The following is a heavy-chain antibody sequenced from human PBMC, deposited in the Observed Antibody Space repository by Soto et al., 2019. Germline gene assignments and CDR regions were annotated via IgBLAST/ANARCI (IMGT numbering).Heavy chain of an antibody. J-gene: IGHJ4*02. CDR1: GFSLSNVRMG. Sequence: QVTLKESGPVLVKPTETLTLTCTVSGFSLSNVRMGVSWIRQPPGKALEWLAHIYAIDVEAYSTSLKTRRTIARDTSKSQVVHTMTNMEPMDTATYYCVRPTPYCGGDCYPDDWGQGTRVTVSS. D-gene: IGHD2-21*02. CDR2: IYAIDVE. CDR3: VRPTPYCGGDCYPDD. V-gene: IGHV2-26*01.